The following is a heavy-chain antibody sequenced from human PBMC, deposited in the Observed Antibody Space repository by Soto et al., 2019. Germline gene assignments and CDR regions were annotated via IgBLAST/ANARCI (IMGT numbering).Heavy chain of an antibody. CDR3: ARRSAAKAPSYYMDV. J-gene: IGHJ6*03. Sequence: SETLSLTCSVSGGSISGYYWSWIRQPPGKGLEWIGHIYYTGSAHYNPSLKSRLTISVDTSKNPFSLNRTSVTAADTAVYYCARRSAAKAPSYYMDVWGKGTTVTVSS. CDR1: GGSISGYY. D-gene: IGHD2-2*01. V-gene: IGHV4-59*08. CDR2: IYYTGSA.